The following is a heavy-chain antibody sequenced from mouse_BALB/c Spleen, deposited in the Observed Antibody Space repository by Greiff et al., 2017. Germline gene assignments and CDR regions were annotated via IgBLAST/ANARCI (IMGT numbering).Heavy chain of an antibody. Sequence: VQLQQPGAELVKPGASVKLSCKASGYTFTSYWMHWVKQRPGQGLEWIGEINPSNGRTNYNEKFKSKATLTVDKSSSTAYMQLSSLTSEDSAVYYCAITTVVAADYWGQGTTLTVSS. CDR3: AITTVVAADY. J-gene: IGHJ2*01. CDR2: INPSNGRT. V-gene: IGHV1S81*02. CDR1: GYTFTSYW. D-gene: IGHD1-1*01.